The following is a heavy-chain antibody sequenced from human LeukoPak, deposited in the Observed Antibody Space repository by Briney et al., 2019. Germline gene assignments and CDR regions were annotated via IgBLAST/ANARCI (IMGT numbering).Heavy chain of an antibody. Sequence: SETLSLTCTVSGGSISSSSYYWGWIRQPPGKGLEWIGSIYYSGSTYYNPSLKSRVTISVDTSKSQFSLKLSSVTAADTAVYYCARRSIAAAGTGVRYFDYWGQGTLVTVSS. J-gene: IGHJ4*02. CDR1: GGSISSSSYY. V-gene: IGHV4-39*01. CDR3: ARRSIAAAGTGVRYFDY. D-gene: IGHD6-13*01. CDR2: IYYSGST.